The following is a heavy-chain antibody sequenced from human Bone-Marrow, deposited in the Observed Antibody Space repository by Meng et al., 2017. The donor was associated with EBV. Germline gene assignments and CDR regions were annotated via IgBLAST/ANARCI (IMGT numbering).Heavy chain of an antibody. J-gene: IGHJ4*02. V-gene: IGHV4-61*01. CDR1: GVSVNSGTYH. D-gene: IGHD3-10*01. Sequence: QGRLQESGPGLVKPSETLSLTCVVSGVSVNSGTYHWSWIRQSPGKGLEWIGYIYDTGTTIYNPSLNNRVTILLETSKDQFSLRLHSVTTADTAVYYCAKSRSSTPGIVDDWGQGTLVTVSS. CDR3: AKSRSSTPGIVDD. CDR2: IYDTGTT.